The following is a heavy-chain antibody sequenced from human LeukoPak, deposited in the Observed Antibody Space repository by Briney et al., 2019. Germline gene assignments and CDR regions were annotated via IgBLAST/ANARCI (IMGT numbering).Heavy chain of an antibody. V-gene: IGHV3-53*01. CDR2: IYSGGST. J-gene: IGHJ3*02. Sequence: GGSLRLSCAASGFTVSSNYMSWVRQAPGKGLEWVSVIYSGGSTYYADSVKGRFTISRDNSKNTLYLQMNSLRAEDTAVYYCARGGGYSSVGAFDIWGQGTMVTVSS. CDR1: GFTVSSNY. D-gene: IGHD3-22*01. CDR3: ARGGGYSSVGAFDI.